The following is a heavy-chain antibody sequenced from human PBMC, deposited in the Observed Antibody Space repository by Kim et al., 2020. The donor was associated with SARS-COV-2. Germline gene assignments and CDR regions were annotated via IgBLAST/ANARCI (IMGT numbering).Heavy chain of an antibody. V-gene: IGHV4-34*01. Sequence: SETLSLTCAVYGGSFSGYYWSWIRQPPGKGLEWIGEINHSGSTNYNPSLKSRVTISVDTSKNQFSLKLSSVTAADTAVYYCSIRWNHPRHFDYWGQGTLVTVSS. CDR1: GGSFSGYY. CDR2: INHSGST. CDR3: SIRWNHPRHFDY. D-gene: IGHD1-1*01. J-gene: IGHJ4*02.